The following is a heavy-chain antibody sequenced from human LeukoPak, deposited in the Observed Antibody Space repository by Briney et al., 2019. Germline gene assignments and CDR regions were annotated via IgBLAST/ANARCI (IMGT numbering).Heavy chain of an antibody. D-gene: IGHD5-18*01. CDR3: AREAMYSYGNNFDY. CDR2: IYYSGST. Sequence: SETLSLTCTVSGGSVSSGSYYWSWIRQPPGKGLEWIGYIYYSGSTNYNPSLKSRVTISVDTSRNQFSLKLSSVTAADTAVYHCAREAMYSYGNNFDYWGQGTLVTVSS. V-gene: IGHV4-61*01. CDR1: GGSVSSGSYY. J-gene: IGHJ4*02.